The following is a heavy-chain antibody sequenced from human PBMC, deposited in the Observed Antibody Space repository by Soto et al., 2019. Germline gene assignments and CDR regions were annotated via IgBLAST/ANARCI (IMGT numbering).Heavy chain of an antibody. CDR2: ISGSGGST. J-gene: IGHJ3*02. Sequence: GGSLRLSCAASGFTFTTYAMSWVRQAPGKGLEWVSAISGSGGSTYYADSVKGRFTISRDNSKNTLYLQMNSLRAEDTAVYYCAKRKSYGATLDIWGQGTMVTVSS. CDR1: GFTFTTYA. V-gene: IGHV3-23*01. CDR3: AKRKSYGATLDI. D-gene: IGHD1-26*01.